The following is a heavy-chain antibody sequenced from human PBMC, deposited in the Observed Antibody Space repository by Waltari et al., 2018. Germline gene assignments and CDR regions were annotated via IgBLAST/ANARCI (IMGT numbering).Heavy chain of an antibody. CDR1: GGSFSGYY. V-gene: IGHV4-34*01. D-gene: IGHD2-2*01. CDR2: INHSGST. CDR3: ASGRYCSSTSCYYYYMDV. Sequence: QVQLQQWGAGLLKPSETLSLTCAVYGGSFSGYYWSWIRQPPGKGLEWIGEINHSGSTNYNPSLKSRVTISVDTSKNQFSLKLSSVNAADTAVYYCASGRYCSSTSCYYYYMDVWGKGTTVTVSS. J-gene: IGHJ6*03.